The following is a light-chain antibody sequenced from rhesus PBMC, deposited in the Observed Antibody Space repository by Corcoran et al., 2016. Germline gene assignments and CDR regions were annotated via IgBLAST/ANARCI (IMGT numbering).Light chain of an antibody. CDR1: ENVNNY. J-gene: IGKJ4*01. V-gene: IGKV1-74*01. CDR3: QHGYGTPLT. Sequence: DIQMTQSPSSLSASVGDRVTITCRASENVNNYLNWYQQKQGKAPKLLIYKASPLQRGVPSRFSGSGSGTDYTFTISSLQPEDVATYYCQHGYGTPLTFGGGTKVELK. CDR2: KAS.